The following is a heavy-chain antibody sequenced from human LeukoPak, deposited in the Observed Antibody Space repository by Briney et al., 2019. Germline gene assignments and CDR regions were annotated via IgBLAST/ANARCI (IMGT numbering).Heavy chain of an antibody. D-gene: IGHD2-15*01. J-gene: IGHJ6*04. Sequence: GASVKVSCKASGGTFSSYAISWVRQAPGQGLEWMGGITPIFGTANYAQKFQGRVTITADKSTSTAYMELSSLRSEDTAVYYCARGGYCSGGSCYMLGDYYGMDVWGKGTTVTVSS. CDR1: GGTFSSYA. CDR2: ITPIFGTA. CDR3: ARGGYCSGGSCYMLGDYYGMDV. V-gene: IGHV1-69*06.